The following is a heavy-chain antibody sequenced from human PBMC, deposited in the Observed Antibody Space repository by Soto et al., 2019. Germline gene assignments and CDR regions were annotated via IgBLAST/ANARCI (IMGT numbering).Heavy chain of an antibody. D-gene: IGHD3-9*01. J-gene: IGHJ6*03. Sequence: PSDTLSLTYTVSGKAITYSYWSCIRLLPGKGLEWVGYIYYSGSTSYNPSLRRLVIMSVDTSKRQFSLQLKSVTAADTAIYYCARTVLGPDILADQFVDYYYYLDVWGQGTTVTVSS. V-gene: IGHV4-59*08. CDR1: GKAITYSY. CDR2: IYYSGST. CDR3: ARTVLGPDILADQFVDYYYYLDV.